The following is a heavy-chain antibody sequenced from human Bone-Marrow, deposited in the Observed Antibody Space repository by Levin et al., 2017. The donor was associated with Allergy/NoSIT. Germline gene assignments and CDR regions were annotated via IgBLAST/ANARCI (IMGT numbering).Heavy chain of an antibody. Sequence: PSQTLSLTCTVSGFSVSSSGVVVGWVRQPPGKALEWLAFIYWNDDKRYYPSLRSRLTITKDTSKNQVVLTMTNMDPVETGTYYCAYRSTRTEVDFWGQGTLVTVSS. V-gene: IGHV2-5*01. CDR1: GFSVSSSGVV. J-gene: IGHJ4*02. D-gene: IGHD1-1*01. CDR3: AYRSTRTEVDF. CDR2: IYWNDDK.